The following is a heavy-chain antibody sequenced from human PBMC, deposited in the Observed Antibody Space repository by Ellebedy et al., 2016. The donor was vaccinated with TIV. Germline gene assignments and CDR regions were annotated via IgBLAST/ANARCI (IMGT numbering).Heavy chain of an antibody. D-gene: IGHD2-15*01. CDR2: ISSSSGTI. V-gene: IGHV3-48*04. J-gene: IGHJ1*01. CDR3: ARDLPCGGCLDPEYFQH. CDR1: GFIFSSYS. Sequence: GESLKISXAASGFIFSSYSMNWVRQAPGKGLEWVSYISSSSGTIYYADSVQGRFTISRDNAKNSLYLQMNSLRAEDTAVYYCARDLPCGGCLDPEYFQHWGQGTLVTVSS.